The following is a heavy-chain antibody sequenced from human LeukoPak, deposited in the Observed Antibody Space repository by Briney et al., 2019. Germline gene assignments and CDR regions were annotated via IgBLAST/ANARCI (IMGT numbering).Heavy chain of an antibody. Sequence: SETLSLTCTVSGGSISSYYWTWIRQPPGKGLEWIGYIYHTGSTNCNPSLKSRVTISADTSKNQFSLKLSSVTAADTAMYYCARRRGDGYFDYCGLGTLVTVSS. CDR1: GGSISSYY. CDR2: IYHTGST. CDR3: ARRRGDGYFDY. D-gene: IGHD5-24*01. V-gene: IGHV4-59*08. J-gene: IGHJ4*02.